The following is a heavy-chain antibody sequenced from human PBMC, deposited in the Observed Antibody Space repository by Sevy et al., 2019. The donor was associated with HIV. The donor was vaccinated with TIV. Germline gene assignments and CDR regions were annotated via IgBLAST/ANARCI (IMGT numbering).Heavy chain of an antibody. Sequence: SGPTLVNPTQTLTLTCTFSGFSLSTSGVGVGWIRQPPGKALEWLALIYWDDDKRYSPSLKGRLTITKDTSKNQVVLTMTNIDPVDTASYYCAHRTTYFSYWGQGTLVTVSS. V-gene: IGHV2-5*02. D-gene: IGHD4-17*01. CDR2: IYWDDDK. J-gene: IGHJ4*02. CDR1: GFSLSTSGVG. CDR3: AHRTTYFSY.